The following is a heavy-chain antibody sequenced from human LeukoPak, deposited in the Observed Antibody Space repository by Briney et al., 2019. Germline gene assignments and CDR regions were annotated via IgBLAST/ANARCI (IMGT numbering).Heavy chain of an antibody. CDR1: GFTFSSYA. Sequence: GGCLRLSCAASGFTFSSYAMSWVRQAPGKGLEWVSAISGSGGSIYYADSVKGRFTISRDNSKNTLYLQMNSLRAEDTAVYYCAKDRVWSPTVADYWGQGTLVTVSS. CDR2: ISGSGGSI. CDR3: AKDRVWSPTVADY. J-gene: IGHJ4*02. V-gene: IGHV3-23*01. D-gene: IGHD4-23*01.